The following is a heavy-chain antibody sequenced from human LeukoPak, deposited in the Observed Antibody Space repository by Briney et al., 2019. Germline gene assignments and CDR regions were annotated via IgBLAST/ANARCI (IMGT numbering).Heavy chain of an antibody. CDR3: ARGPRDTSLYYSVY. Sequence: ASVKVSCAASGYTFTTYGINWVRQAPGQGLEWMGWISAYNDNTNYAQNLQDRVTMTTDTSTSTAYMELRSLRSDDTAVYYCARGPRDTSLYYSVYWGQGTLVTVSS. D-gene: IGHD3-22*01. CDR1: GYTFTTYG. CDR2: ISAYNDNT. V-gene: IGHV1-18*01. J-gene: IGHJ4*02.